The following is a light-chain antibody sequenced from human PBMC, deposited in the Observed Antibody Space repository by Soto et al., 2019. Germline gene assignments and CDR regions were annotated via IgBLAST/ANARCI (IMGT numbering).Light chain of an antibody. CDR2: DAS. Sequence: EVLMTQSPATLSVSPGERVILSCRASQRISNDLAWYQQKAGQAPRLLIYDASTRATGIPARFSGSGSGTEFTLTISSLQSEDFAVYFCQQYNNWSPWTFGQGTKVEIK. J-gene: IGKJ1*01. CDR3: QQYNNWSPWT. V-gene: IGKV3-15*01. CDR1: QRISND.